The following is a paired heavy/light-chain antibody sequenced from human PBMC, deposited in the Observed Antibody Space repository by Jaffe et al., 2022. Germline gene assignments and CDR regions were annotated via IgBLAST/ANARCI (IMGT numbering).Heavy chain of an antibody. CDR2: IRYDGINK. CDR1: GFTFSNYG. D-gene: IGHD3-16*01. CDR3: AKDSGGVSQP. Sequence: QVQLVESGGGVVQPGGSLRLSCAASGFTFSNYGMHWVRQAPGKGLEWVTFIRYDGINKYYTDSVKGRFTISRDNSKNTVYLQMNSLRAEDTAMYYCAKDSGGVSQPWGQGTLVTVSS. V-gene: IGHV3-30*02. J-gene: IGHJ5*02.
Light chain of an antibody. CDR3: TSYADSNNSPYV. CDR2: EVS. V-gene: IGLV2-8*01. CDR1: SSDVGGYNY. Sequence: QSALTQPPSASGSPGQSVTISCTGTSSDVGGYNYVSWYQQHPGKAPKLMIYEVSKRPSGVPDRFSGSKSGNTASLTVSGLQAEDEADYYCTSYADSNNSPYVFGTGTKVTVL. J-gene: IGLJ1*01.